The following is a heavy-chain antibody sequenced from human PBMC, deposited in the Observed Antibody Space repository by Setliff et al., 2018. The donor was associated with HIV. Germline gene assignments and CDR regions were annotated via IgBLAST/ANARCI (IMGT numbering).Heavy chain of an antibody. CDR2: IKQDGSEK. Sequence: LRLSCTASGFTFSRYWMSWVRQAPGKGLEWVANIKQDGSEKYYVDSVKGRFTITRDNAKNSLSLQMNSLRAEDTAVYYCLRERNFWSRSPGWGQGTLVTVSS. D-gene: IGHD3-3*01. V-gene: IGHV3-7*04. CDR3: LRERNFWSRSPG. CDR1: GFTFSRYW. J-gene: IGHJ4*02.